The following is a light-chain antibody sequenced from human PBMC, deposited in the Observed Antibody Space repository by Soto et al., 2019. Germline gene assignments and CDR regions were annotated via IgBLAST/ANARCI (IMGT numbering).Light chain of an antibody. Sequence: QSALTQPASVSGSPGQSITISCTGTSSDIGTYNSVSWYQHHPGKAPKLLIFEVIDRPSGVSDRFSGSKSGNTASLTISGLQPEDEADYYCCSYTSTYTLVFGGGNKLTVL. CDR1: SSDIGTYNS. J-gene: IGLJ3*02. V-gene: IGLV2-14*01. CDR3: CSYTSTYTLV. CDR2: EVI.